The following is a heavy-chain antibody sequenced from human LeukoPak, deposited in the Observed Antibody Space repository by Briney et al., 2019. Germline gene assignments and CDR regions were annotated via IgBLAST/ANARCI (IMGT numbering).Heavy chain of an antibody. CDR3: AKDSYGGDYYFYMDV. CDR1: GFTFSSYA. CDR2: ISGSGGST. D-gene: IGHD4-23*01. Sequence: GGSLRLSCAASGFTFSSYAMSWVRQAPGKGLEWVSAISGSGGSTYYADSVKGRFTISRDNFKNTLYLQMNSLRAEDTAVYYCAKDSYGGDYYFYMDVLGKGTTVTVSS. J-gene: IGHJ6*03. V-gene: IGHV3-23*01.